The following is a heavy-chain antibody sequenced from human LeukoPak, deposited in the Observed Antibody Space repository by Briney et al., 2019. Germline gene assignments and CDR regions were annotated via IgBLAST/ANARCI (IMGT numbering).Heavy chain of an antibody. V-gene: IGHV3-48*03. Sequence: GGSLRLSCAASGFTFSSYEMNWVRQAPGKGLEWVSYISSSGSTIYYADSVKGRFTISRDNAKNSLYLQMNSLRAEDTAVYYCARLNGDYRPTHGGGYQDAFDIWGQGTMVTVSS. D-gene: IGHD4-17*01. CDR3: ARLNGDYRPTHGGGYQDAFDI. CDR1: GFTFSSYE. J-gene: IGHJ3*02. CDR2: ISSSGSTI.